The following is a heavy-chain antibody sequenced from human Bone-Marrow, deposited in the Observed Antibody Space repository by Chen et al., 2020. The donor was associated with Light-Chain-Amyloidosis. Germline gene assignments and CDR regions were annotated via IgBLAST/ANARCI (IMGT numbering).Heavy chain of an antibody. V-gene: IGHV5-51*01. J-gene: IGHJ4*02. D-gene: IGHD5-12*01. Sequence: EVQLEQSGPEVKKPGESLKISCKGSGYTFPNYWNGWLRQMPGKGLELMGVIYPDDSDARYSPSFEGQVTISADKSISTTYLQWRSLKASDTAMYYCARRRDGYNFDYWGQGTLVTVSS. CDR3: ARRRDGYNFDY. CDR2: IYPDDSDA. CDR1: GYTFPNYW.